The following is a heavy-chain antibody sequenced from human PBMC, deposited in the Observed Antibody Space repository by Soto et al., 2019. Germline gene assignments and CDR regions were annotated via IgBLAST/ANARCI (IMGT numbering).Heavy chain of an antibody. Sequence: SETLSLTCTVSGGSISSYYWSWIRQPPGKGLEWIGYIYYSGSTNYNPSLKSRVTISVDTSKNQFSLKLSSVTAADTAVYYCARAGAAAGISFYYYYGMDVWGQGTTVTVSS. CDR3: ARAGAAAGISFYYYYGMDV. D-gene: IGHD6-13*01. V-gene: IGHV4-59*01. J-gene: IGHJ6*02. CDR1: GGSISSYY. CDR2: IYYSGST.